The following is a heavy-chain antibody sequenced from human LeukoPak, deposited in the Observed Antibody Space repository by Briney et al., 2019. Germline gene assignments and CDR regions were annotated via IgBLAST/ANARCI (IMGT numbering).Heavy chain of an antibody. CDR3: ARGSSSSWYVDY. CDR1: GGSVSSTSYF. J-gene: IGHJ4*02. Sequence: SKTLSLTCTVSGGSVSSTSYFWSWIRQPPGKGLEWIGEIYHSGFTNYNPSLKSRVTISVDKSKDQFSLRLTSVTAADTAVYYCARGSSSSWYVDYWGQGTLVTVSS. CDR2: IYHSGFT. V-gene: IGHV4-61*05. D-gene: IGHD6-13*01.